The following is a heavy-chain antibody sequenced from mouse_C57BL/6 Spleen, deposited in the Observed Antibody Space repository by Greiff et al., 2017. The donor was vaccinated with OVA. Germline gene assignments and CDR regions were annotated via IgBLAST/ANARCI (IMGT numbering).Heavy chain of an antibody. CDR2: ISNGGGCT. D-gene: IGHD2-3*01. Sequence: EVNVVESGGGLVQPGGSLKLSCAASGFTFSDYYMYWVRQTPEKRLEWVAYISNGGGCTYYPDTVKGRFTISRDNAKNTLYLQMSRLKSEDTAMYYCARQGGYYEFDYWGQGTTLTVSS. V-gene: IGHV5-12*01. CDR1: GFTFSDYY. J-gene: IGHJ2*01. CDR3: ARQGGYYEFDY.